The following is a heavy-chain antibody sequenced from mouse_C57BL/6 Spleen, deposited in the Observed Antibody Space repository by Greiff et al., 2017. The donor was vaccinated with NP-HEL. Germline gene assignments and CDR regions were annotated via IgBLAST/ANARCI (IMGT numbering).Heavy chain of an antibody. CDR3: ARGVGRDFDY. Sequence: QVQLQQSGAELARPGASVKMSCKASGYTFTSYTLHWVKQRPGPGLEWIGYINPSSGYTKYNQKFKDKATLTADKSSSTAYMQLSSLTSEDSAVYYCARGVGRDFDYWGQGTTLTVSS. V-gene: IGHV1-4*01. CDR2: INPSSGYT. D-gene: IGHD4-1*01. J-gene: IGHJ2*01. CDR1: GYTFTSYT.